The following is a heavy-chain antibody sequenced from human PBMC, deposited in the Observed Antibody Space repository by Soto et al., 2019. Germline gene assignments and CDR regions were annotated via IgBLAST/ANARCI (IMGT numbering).Heavy chain of an antibody. CDR1: GFSISHYW. D-gene: IGHD2-2*01. CDR3: TRGRDLVYCTSISCPGIDV. CDR2: IKQDGSQT. J-gene: IGHJ6*02. V-gene: IGHV3-7*03. Sequence: EVQLVESGGDLVQPGGSLRLSCVASGFSISHYWMSWVRQAPEKGLEWVANIKQDGSQTYYVDSAKGRFTISRDNAKNSLYLQMISLRVEDTAVYYCTRGRDLVYCTSISCPGIDVWGQGTTVTVSS.